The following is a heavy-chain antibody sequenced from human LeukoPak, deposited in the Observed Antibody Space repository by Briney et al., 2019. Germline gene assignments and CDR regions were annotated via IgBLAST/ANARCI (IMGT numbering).Heavy chain of an antibody. Sequence: GSLRLSCAASGFTFSSYAMSWIRQPPGKGLEWIGEINHSGSTNYNPSLKSRVTISVDTSKNQFSLKLSSVTAADTAVYYCARLYYDFWSGYYSYFDYWGQGTLVTVSS. D-gene: IGHD3-3*01. CDR3: ARLYYDFWSGYYSYFDY. V-gene: IGHV4-34*01. J-gene: IGHJ4*02. CDR2: INHSGST. CDR1: GFTFSSYA.